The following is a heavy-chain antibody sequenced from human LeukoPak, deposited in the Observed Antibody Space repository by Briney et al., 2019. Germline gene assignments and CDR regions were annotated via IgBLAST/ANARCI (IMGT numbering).Heavy chain of an antibody. CDR1: GYSFTTYW. J-gene: IGHJ4*02. CDR3: ARFSPSRLEEV. D-gene: IGHD1-1*01. CDR2: IYPGDSDT. Sequence: GESLKISCKGSGYSFTTYWIGWVRQMPGKGLEWMGIIYPGDSDTRYSPSFQGQVTMSADKSISTAYLQWSSLKASDTAMYYCARFSPSRLEEVWGQGTLVTVSS. V-gene: IGHV5-51*01.